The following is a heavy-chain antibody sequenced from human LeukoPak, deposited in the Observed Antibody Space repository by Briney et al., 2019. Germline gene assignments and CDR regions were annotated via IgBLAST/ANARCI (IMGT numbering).Heavy chain of an antibody. CDR2: ISSSSNTI. V-gene: IGHV3-48*01. J-gene: IGHJ5*02. CDR3: ARDINYCTPTLCHRNWFDP. D-gene: IGHD2-8*01. Sequence: PGGSLRLSCAASGFSLSSYSMDWFRQTPGKGLEWISYISSSSNTIYYADSVEGRFTIPRDNAKNALYLQMNNLRAEDSAVYFCARDINYCTPTLCHRNWFDPWGQGTLVTVSS. CDR1: GFSLSSYS.